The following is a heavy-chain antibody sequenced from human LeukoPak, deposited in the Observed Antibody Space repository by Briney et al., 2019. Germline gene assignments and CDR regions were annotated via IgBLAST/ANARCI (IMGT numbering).Heavy chain of an antibody. CDR2: IDHRGST. CDR3: VTPIGDSSTSEH. V-gene: IGHV4-34*01. D-gene: IGHD6-13*01. J-gene: IGHJ4*02. Sequence: SETLSLTCAVYGGSFSGYYWSWSRQPPGKGLEWIGEIDHRGSTNYNPSLKSRVTISVDTSKNQFSLRLSSVTTADTAAYYCVTPIGDSSTSEHWGQGTLVTVSS. CDR1: GGSFSGYY.